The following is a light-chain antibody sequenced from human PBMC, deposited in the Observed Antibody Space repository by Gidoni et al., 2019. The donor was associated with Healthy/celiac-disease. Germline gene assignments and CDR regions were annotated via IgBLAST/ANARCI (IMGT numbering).Light chain of an antibody. Sequence: PAPPSLSPGERATLACRASQSVSSYLAWYQQKPGQAPRLLIYDASNRATGIPARFSGSGSGTDFTLTISSLEPEDFAVYYCQQRSNWPVTFGQGTRLEIK. J-gene: IGKJ5*01. CDR2: DAS. CDR3: QQRSNWPVT. V-gene: IGKV3-11*01. CDR1: QSVSSY.